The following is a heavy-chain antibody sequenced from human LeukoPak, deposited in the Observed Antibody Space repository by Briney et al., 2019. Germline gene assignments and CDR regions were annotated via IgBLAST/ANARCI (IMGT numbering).Heavy chain of an antibody. CDR3: ARLGSSWDFFDF. CDR2: IKQDAGEI. Sequence: GGSLRLSCAASGFTLSGYWMSWVRLLPGKGLEWVANIKQDAGEIRYVDSVKGRFTISRDNAKNSVYLQMNSLRVEDTGVYYCARLGSSWDFFDFWGQGTLVTVSS. CDR1: GFTLSGYW. D-gene: IGHD6-13*01. J-gene: IGHJ4*02. V-gene: IGHV3-7*01.